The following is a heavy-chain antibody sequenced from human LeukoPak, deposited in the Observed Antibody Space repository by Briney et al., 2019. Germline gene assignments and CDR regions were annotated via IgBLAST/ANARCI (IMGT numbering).Heavy chain of an antibody. J-gene: IGHJ4*02. V-gene: IGHV4-38-2*02. D-gene: IGHD6-13*01. Sequence: SETLSLTCTVSGYSISSGYYWGWIRQPPGKGLEWIGSIYHSGSTYYNPSLKSRVTISVDTSKNQFSLKLSSVTAADTAVYYCARETYSSSWLIDYWGQGTLVTVSS. CDR1: GYSISSGYY. CDR3: ARETYSSSWLIDY. CDR2: IYHSGST.